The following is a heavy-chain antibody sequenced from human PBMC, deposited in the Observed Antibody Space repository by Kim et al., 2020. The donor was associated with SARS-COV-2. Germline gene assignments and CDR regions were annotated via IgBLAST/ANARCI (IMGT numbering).Heavy chain of an antibody. V-gene: IGHV1-69*04. Sequence: SVKVSCKASGGTFSSYAISWVRQAPGQGLEWMGRIIPILGIANYAQKFQGRVTITADKSTSTAYMELSSLRSEDTAVYYCASGSGSYSNSYWGQGTLVTVSS. D-gene: IGHD1-26*01. CDR3: ASGSGSYSNSY. J-gene: IGHJ4*02. CDR1: GGTFSSYA. CDR2: IIPILGIA.